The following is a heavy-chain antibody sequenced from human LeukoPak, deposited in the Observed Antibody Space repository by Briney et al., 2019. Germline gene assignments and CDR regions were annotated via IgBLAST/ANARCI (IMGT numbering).Heavy chain of an antibody. CDR1: GFTFGDYG. CDR2: ISSSGSTI. D-gene: IGHD5-18*01. V-gene: IGHV3-48*03. Sequence: GGSLGLSCTASGFTFGDYGMAWVRQAPGKGLEWVSYISSSGSTIYYADSVKGRFTISRDNAKNSLYLQMNSLRAEDTAVYYCARSYRYTAMALDYWGQGTLVTVSS. CDR3: ARSYRYTAMALDY. J-gene: IGHJ4*02.